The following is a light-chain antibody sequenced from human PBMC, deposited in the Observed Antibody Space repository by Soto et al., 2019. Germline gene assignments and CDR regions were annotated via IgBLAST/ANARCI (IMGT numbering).Light chain of an antibody. CDR3: CSYACGRSPYV. Sequence: QSALPQPASVSGSPGQSITISCTGTTSDVGSYDLVSWYQQHPGKAPKIMIYEVSKRPSGDSNRFSGSKSGNTASLTISGLQAEDEADYYCCSYACGRSPYVFGTGTKVPVL. CDR1: TSDVGSYDL. CDR2: EVS. V-gene: IGLV2-23*02. J-gene: IGLJ1*01.